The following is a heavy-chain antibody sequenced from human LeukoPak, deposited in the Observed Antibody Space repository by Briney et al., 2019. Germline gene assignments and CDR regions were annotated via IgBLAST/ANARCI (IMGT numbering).Heavy chain of an antibody. CDR2: INHSGST. CDR1: GGSFSGYY. Sequence: SETLSLTCAVYGGSFSGYYWSWIRQPPGKGLEWIGEINHSGSTNYNPSLKSRVTISVDTSKNQFSLKLSSVTAADTAVYYCARDRDLDYGENWFDPWGQGTLVTVSS. D-gene: IGHD4-17*01. CDR3: ARDRDLDYGENWFDP. V-gene: IGHV4-34*01. J-gene: IGHJ5*02.